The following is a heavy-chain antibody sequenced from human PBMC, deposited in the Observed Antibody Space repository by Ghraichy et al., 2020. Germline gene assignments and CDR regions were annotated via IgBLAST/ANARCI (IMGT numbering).Heavy chain of an antibody. CDR1: GGTFSSYA. CDR2: IIPIFGTA. CDR3: ARAPWTYSSSSTYYYGMDV. V-gene: IGHV1-69*13. D-gene: IGHD6-6*01. J-gene: IGHJ6*02. Sequence: SVKVSCKASGGTFSSYAISWVRQAPGQGLEWMGGIIPIFGTANYAQKFQGRVTITADESTSTAYMELSSLRSEDTAVYYCARAPWTYSSSSTYYYGMDVWGQGTTVTVSS.